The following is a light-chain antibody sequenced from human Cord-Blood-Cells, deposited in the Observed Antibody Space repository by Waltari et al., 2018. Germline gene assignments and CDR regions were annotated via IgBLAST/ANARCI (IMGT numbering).Light chain of an antibody. CDR1: QSVLYSSNNKNY. CDR3: QQYYSTPFT. CDR2: WAS. J-gene: IGKJ3*01. V-gene: IGKV4-1*01. Sequence: DIVMTQSPDSLAVSLGERATINCKSSQSVLYSSNNKNYLAWYQQKRGQPPKLLIYWASTRESGVPDRFSGSGSGTDSTLTISSLQAEDVAVYYCQQYYSTPFTFGPGTKVDIK.